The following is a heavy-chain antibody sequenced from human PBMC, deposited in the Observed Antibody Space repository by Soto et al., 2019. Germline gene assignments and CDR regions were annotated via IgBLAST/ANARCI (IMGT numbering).Heavy chain of an antibody. D-gene: IGHD3-16*01. V-gene: IGHV1-58*01. Sequence: VKVSCKASGFTFTSSAVQWVRQARGQRLEWIGWIVVGSGNTNYAQKFQERVTITRDMSTSTAYMELSSLRSEDTAVYYCAARRGTFWGDYYYYGMDVWGQGTTVTVSS. CDR2: IVVGSGNT. J-gene: IGHJ6*02. CDR3: AARRGTFWGDYYYYGMDV. CDR1: GFTFTSSA.